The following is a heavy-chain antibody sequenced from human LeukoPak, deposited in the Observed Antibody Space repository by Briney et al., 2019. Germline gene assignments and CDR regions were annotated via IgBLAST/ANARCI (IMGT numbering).Heavy chain of an antibody. V-gene: IGHV1-8*01. D-gene: IGHD1-26*01. Sequence: GASVKVSCKASGYTFTSYDINWVRQATGQVLEWMGWMNPNSGNTGYAQKFQGRVTMTGNTSISTAYMELSSLRSEDTAVYYCARDSGSYSPNLFDYWGQGTLVTVSS. CDR2: MNPNSGNT. CDR1: GYTFTSYD. J-gene: IGHJ4*02. CDR3: ARDSGSYSPNLFDY.